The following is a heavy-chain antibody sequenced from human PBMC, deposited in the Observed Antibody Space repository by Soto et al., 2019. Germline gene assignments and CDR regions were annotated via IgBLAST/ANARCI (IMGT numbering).Heavy chain of an antibody. CDR1: GFTFSSYA. V-gene: IGHV3-23*01. J-gene: IGHJ4*02. D-gene: IGHD5-12*01. CDR2: ISGSGGST. CDR3: APFGSGYDPWWGFDY. Sequence: EVQLLESGGGLVQPGGSLRLSCAASGFTFSSYAMSWVRQAPGKGLEWVSAISGSGGSTYYADSVKGRFTISRDNSKNALYLQMNSLRAEDTAVYYCAPFGSGYDPWWGFDYWGQGTLVTVSS.